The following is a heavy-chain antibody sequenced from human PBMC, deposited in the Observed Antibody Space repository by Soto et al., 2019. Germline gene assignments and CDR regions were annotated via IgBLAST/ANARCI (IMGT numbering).Heavy chain of an antibody. Sequence: VSVKVSCKASGYTFTSYGISWVRQAPGQGLEWMGWISAYNGNTNYAQKLQGRVTMTTDTSTSTAYMELRSLRSDDTAVYYCARVGNYYGSGSYDYYYYYGMDVWGQGTTVTVS. J-gene: IGHJ6*02. D-gene: IGHD3-10*01. V-gene: IGHV1-18*01. CDR2: ISAYNGNT. CDR1: GYTFTSYG. CDR3: ARVGNYYGSGSYDYYYYYGMDV.